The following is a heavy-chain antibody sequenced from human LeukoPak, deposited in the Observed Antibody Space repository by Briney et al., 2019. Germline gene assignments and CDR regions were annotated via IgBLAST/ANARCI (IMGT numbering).Heavy chain of an antibody. V-gene: IGHV3-7*01. CDR3: ARDGGSGSYYNGGGFDY. CDR1: GFTFSSYW. CDR2: IKQDGSEK. Sequence: GGSLRLSCAASGFTFSSYWMSWVRQAPGKGLEWVANIKQDGSEKYYVDSVKGRFTISRDNAKNSLYLQMNSLRAEDTAVYYCARDGGSGSYYNGGGFDYWGQGTLVTVSS. D-gene: IGHD3-10*01. J-gene: IGHJ4*02.